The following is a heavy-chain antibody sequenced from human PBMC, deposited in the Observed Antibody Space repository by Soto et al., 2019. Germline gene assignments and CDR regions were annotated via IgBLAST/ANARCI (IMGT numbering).Heavy chain of an antibody. J-gene: IGHJ4*02. CDR3: ALYSGYDSWIFFDY. CDR1: GGSFSGYY. CDR2: INHSGST. V-gene: IGHV4-34*01. Sequence: SETLSLTCAVYGGSFSGYYWSWIRQPPGKGLEWIGEINHSGSTNYNPSLKSRVTISVDTSKNQFSLKLSSVTAADTAVYYCALYSGYDSWIFFDYWGQGTLVTVSS. D-gene: IGHD5-12*01.